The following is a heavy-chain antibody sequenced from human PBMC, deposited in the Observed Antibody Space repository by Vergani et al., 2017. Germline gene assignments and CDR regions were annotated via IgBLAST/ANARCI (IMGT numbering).Heavy chain of an antibody. CDR3: VKEKIDLGSYFFDS. V-gene: IGHV3-23*01. CDR2: ISGQNFRT. CDR1: GFTFTAHG. Sequence: EVQLLESGGGSAQPGESLRLSRVASGFTFTAHGLNWVRQAPGKGLEWVSGISGQNFRTHYADSVKGRFTISRDDSKNTVYLQINSLRAEDTAIYYCVKEKIDLGSYFFDSWSHGILVTVSS. J-gene: IGHJ4*01. D-gene: IGHD2/OR15-2a*01.